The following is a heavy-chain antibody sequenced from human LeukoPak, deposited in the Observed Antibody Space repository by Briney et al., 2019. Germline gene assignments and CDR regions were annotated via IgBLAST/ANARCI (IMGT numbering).Heavy chain of an antibody. J-gene: IGHJ3*02. CDR3: ARGTGSYQI. CDR2: ISSDGSST. D-gene: IGHD3-10*01. CDR1: GFTFSSYW. Sequence: GGSLRLSCAASGFTFSSYWMHWGRQAPGKGLVWVSRISSDGSSTSYADSVKGRFTISRDNAKNTLYLQMNRLRAEDTAVYYCARGTGSYQIWGQGTMVTVSS. V-gene: IGHV3-74*01.